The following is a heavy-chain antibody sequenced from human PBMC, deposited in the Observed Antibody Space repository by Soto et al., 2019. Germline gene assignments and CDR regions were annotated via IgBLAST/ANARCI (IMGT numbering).Heavy chain of an antibody. CDR2: IGTAGDT. CDR1: GFTFSSYD. CDR3: ARGIQPYYYYGMDV. D-gene: IGHD5-18*01. J-gene: IGHJ6*02. V-gene: IGHV3-13*01. Sequence: GGSLRLSCAASGFTFSSYDMHWVRQATGKGLEWVSAIGTAGDTYYPGSVKGRFTISRENAKNSLYLQMNSLRAEDTAVYYCARGIQPYYYYGMDVWAKGPRSPSP.